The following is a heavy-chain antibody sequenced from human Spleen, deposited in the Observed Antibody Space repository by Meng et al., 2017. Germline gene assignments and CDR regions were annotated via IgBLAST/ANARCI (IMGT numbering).Heavy chain of an antibody. J-gene: IGHJ5*02. CDR1: GGSISTSGYY. D-gene: IGHD6-19*01. V-gene: IGHV4-39*01. CDR2: IGHSGIT. Sequence: QPQPQESGPGLVKPSEALGLTCRVSGGSISTSGYYWGWIRQPPGKGLEWIGSIGHSGITYYTPSLKSRVTVSIDTSKSQFSLKLTSVTAADTAVYYCVRSSGWVRTGFDPWGQGTLVTVSS. CDR3: VRSSGWVRTGFDP.